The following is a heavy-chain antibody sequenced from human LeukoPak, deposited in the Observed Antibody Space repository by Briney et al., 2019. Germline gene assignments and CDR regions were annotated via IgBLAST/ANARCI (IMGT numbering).Heavy chain of an antibody. D-gene: IGHD3-9*01. J-gene: IGHJ4*02. V-gene: IGHV4-59*02. Sequence: SETLSLTCTVSGVSVSRYYWTWIRQPPGKGLEWIGYIYYSGSTNYNPSLKSRVTISVDTSKNQFSLKLSSVTAADTAVYYCARTPYDIFWRHTYYFDYWGQGTLVTVSS. CDR3: ARTPYDIFWRHTYYFDY. CDR2: IYYSGST. CDR1: GVSVSRYY.